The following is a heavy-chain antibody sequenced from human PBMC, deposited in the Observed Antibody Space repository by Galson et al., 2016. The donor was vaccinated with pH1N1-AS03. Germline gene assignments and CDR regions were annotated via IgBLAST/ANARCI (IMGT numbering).Heavy chain of an antibody. CDR1: GFTFSDYW. Sequence: SLRLSCAASGFTFSDYWMSWGRQAPGKGPEWVANINIDGSAKYYVDSVKGRCTIFRDNAKNSLYLQINNLRAEDTAMYYCARWERWGQGTLVTVSS. CDR3: ARWER. J-gene: IGHJ4*02. CDR2: INIDGSAK. D-gene: IGHD1-1*01. V-gene: IGHV3-7*03.